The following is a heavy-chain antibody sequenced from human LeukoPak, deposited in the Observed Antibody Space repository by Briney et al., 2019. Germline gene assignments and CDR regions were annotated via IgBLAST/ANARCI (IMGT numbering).Heavy chain of an antibody. CDR3: TGEGGGVLDY. CDR1: GFTFSSDG. CDR2: IWYDGSNK. J-gene: IGHJ4*02. Sequence: GGSLRLSCAASGFTFSSDGMHWVRQAPGKGLEWVAVIWYDGSNKYYADSVKGRFTISRDNSKNTLYLQMNSLSAEETAVYYCTGEGGGVLDYWGGGTLVTVSS. D-gene: IGHD3-16*01. V-gene: IGHV3-33*01.